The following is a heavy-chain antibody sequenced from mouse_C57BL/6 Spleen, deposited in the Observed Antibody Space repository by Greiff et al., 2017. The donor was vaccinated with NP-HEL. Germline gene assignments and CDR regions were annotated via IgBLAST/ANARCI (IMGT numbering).Heavy chain of an antibody. D-gene: IGHD1-1*01. CDR1: GYTFTGYW. CDR3: AAITTVVGDAMDY. CDR2: FLPGSGST. V-gene: IGHV1-9*01. J-gene: IGHJ4*01. Sequence: QVQLQQSGAELMKPGASVKLSCKATGYTFTGYWIEWVQQRPGHGLEWIGEFLPGSGSTNYNEKFKGKATFTADTSSNTSYMQLSSLTTEDSAIYYCAAITTVVGDAMDYWGQGTSVTVSS.